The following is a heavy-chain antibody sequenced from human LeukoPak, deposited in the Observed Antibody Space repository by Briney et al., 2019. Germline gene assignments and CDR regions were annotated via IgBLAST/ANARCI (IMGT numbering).Heavy chain of an antibody. Sequence: SETLSLTCTVSGGSISSSSYYWGWIRQPPGKGLEWIGSIYYSGSTYYNPSLKSRVTISVDTSKNQFSLKLSSVTAADTAVYYCARRPRKYCSGGSCRFYYFDYWGQGTLVTVSS. J-gene: IGHJ4*02. V-gene: IGHV4-39*01. D-gene: IGHD2-15*01. CDR2: IYYSGST. CDR3: ARRPRKYCSGGSCRFYYFDY. CDR1: GGSISSSSYY.